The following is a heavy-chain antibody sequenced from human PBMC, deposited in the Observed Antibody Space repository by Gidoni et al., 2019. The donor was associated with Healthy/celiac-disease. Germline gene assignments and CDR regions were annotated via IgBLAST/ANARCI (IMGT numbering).Heavy chain of an antibody. CDR3: ARMEFDWFQEPYYYGMDV. CDR2: IDWDDDK. CDR1: GFSLSTSGMC. V-gene: IGHV2-70*01. J-gene: IGHJ6*02. D-gene: IGHD3-9*01. Sequence: QVTLRESGPALVKPTQTLTLTCTFSGFSLSTSGMCVSWIRQPPGKALEWLALIDWDDDKYYSTSLKTRLTISKDTSKNQVVLTMTNMDPVDTATYYCARMEFDWFQEPYYYGMDVWGQGTTVTVSS.